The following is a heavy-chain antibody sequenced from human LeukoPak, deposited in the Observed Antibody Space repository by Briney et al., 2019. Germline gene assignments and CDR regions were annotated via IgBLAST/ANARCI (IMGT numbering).Heavy chain of an antibody. CDR2: IYYSGST. V-gene: IGHV4-39*07. CDR3: ARVGYGGYVVLDY. D-gene: IGHD6-25*01. CDR1: GGSISSSSYY. J-gene: IGHJ4*02. Sequence: SETLSLTCTVSGGSISSSSYYWGWIRQPPGKGLEWIGSIYYSGSTYYNPSLKSRVTISVDTSKNQFSLKLSSVTAADTAVYYCARVGYGGYVVLDYWGQGSLVAVSP.